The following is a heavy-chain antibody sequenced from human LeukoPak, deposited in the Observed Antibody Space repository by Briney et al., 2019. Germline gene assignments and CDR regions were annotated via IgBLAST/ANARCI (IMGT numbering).Heavy chain of an antibody. Sequence: SETLSLTCTVSGASISNYYWSWIRQPPGKGLEWIGYIYYSGNTNYNPSLKSRVTLSIGTSKNQFSLRLTSVTAADTAVYYCARSLDRSGWYFGVNWGQGTLVTVSS. CDR3: ARSLDRSGWYFGVN. CDR2: IYYSGNT. D-gene: IGHD6-19*01. V-gene: IGHV4-59*01. J-gene: IGHJ1*01. CDR1: GASISNYY.